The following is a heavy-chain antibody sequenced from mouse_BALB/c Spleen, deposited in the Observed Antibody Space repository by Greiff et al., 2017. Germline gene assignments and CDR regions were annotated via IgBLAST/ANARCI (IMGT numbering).Heavy chain of an antibody. J-gene: IGHJ4*01. CDR2: ISTYYGNT. D-gene: IGHD2-4*01. V-gene: IGHV1S137*01. CDR1: SYTFTDYA. CDR3: KRSLPMITRGGYAMDY. Sequence: QVQLKESGPELVRPGVSVKISCKGSSYTFTDYAMHWVKQSHAKSLEWIGVISTYYGNTNYNQKFKGKATMTVDKSSSTAYMELARLTSEDSAVYFCKRSLPMITRGGYAMDYWGQGTSVTVSS.